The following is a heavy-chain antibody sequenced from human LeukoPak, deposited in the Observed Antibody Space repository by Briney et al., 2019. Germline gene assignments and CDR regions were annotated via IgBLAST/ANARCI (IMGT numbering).Heavy chain of an antibody. Sequence: PSETLSLTCAVYGGSFSGYYWSWIRQPPGKGLEWIGEINHSGSTNYNPSLKSRVTISVDTSKKQFSPKLSSVTAADTAVYYWARRAQRRSSWYLNWFDPWGQGTLVTVSS. D-gene: IGHD6-13*01. J-gene: IGHJ5*02. CDR1: GGSFSGYY. CDR3: ARRAQRRSSWYLNWFDP. V-gene: IGHV4-34*01. CDR2: INHSGST.